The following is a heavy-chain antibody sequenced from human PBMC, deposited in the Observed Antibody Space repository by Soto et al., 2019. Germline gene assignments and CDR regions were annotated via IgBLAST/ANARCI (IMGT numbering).Heavy chain of an antibody. D-gene: IGHD4-4*01. CDR2: ISYDGSNK. V-gene: IGHV3-30-3*01. Sequence: QVQLVVSGGGMVQPGWSLRLSCAAYGFTFSRYAMHWVRQAPGKGLEWVAVISYDGSNKYYADSVKGRFTISRDNSKNSLYLQMNSLRTEDTAVYYCARPLWRDDYNWGYFDLWGRGTLVTVSS. CDR1: GFTFSRYA. CDR3: ARPLWRDDYNWGYFDL. J-gene: IGHJ2*01.